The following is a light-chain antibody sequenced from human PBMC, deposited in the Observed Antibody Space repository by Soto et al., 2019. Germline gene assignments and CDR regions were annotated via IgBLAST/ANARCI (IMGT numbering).Light chain of an antibody. V-gene: IGLV2-14*01. Sequence: QSALTQPASVSGSPGQSITISCTGPSSDVGGYNYVSWYQQHPGKAPKLMIYEVSNRPSGVSNRFSGSKSGNTASLTISGLQAEDEADYYCSSYTSSSTLVFGGGTQLTVL. CDR1: SSDVGGYNY. J-gene: IGLJ3*02. CDR3: SSYTSSSTLV. CDR2: EVS.